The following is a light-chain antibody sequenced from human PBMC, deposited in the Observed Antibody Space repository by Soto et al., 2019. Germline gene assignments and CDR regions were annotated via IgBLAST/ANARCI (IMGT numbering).Light chain of an antibody. CDR1: QSISSY. Sequence: DIQMTQSPSSLSASVGDRVTITCRASQSISSYLHWYQQKPGKAPKLLIYAASSLQSGVPSRFSGSGSGTDFTLNISSLQPEDFATYYCQQSYSTPPWTFGQGTKVEIK. CDR3: QQSYSTPPWT. J-gene: IGKJ1*01. V-gene: IGKV1-39*01. CDR2: AAS.